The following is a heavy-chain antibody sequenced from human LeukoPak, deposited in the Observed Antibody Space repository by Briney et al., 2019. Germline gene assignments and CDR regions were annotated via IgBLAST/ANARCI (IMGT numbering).Heavy chain of an antibody. D-gene: IGHD3-10*01. J-gene: IGHJ3*02. CDR1: GFTFSSYS. Sequence: GGSLRLSCAASGFTFSSYSMNWVRQAPGKGLEWVSFIDTSASYIYYGDSVKGRFTISRDNAKNSLFLQMNGLRAEDTAVYYCARGRSITLLRGVAMSDGFDIWGQGAMDTVSS. CDR2: IDTSASYI. CDR3: ARGRSITLLRGVAMSDGFDI. V-gene: IGHV3-21*01.